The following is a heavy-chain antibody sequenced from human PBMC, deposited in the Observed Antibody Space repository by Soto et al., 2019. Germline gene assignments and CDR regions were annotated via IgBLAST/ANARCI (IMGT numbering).Heavy chain of an antibody. CDR2: IYYSGST. CDR3: ARGYYYDSSGYYYHWFDP. V-gene: IGHV4-31*03. Sequence: PSETLSLTCTVSGGSISSGGYYWSWIRQHPGKGLEWIGYIYYSGSTYYNPSLKSRVTISVDTSKNQFSLKLSSVTAADTAVYYCARGYYYDSSGYYYHWFDPWGQGTLVTVSS. CDR1: GGSISSGGYY. J-gene: IGHJ5*02. D-gene: IGHD3-22*01.